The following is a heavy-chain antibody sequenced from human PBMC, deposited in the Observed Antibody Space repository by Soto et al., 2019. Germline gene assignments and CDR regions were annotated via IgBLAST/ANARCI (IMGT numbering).Heavy chain of an antibody. CDR3: ARDNDRPQLGGNYYYISDV. Sequence: QVQLEQSGAEVKKPGSSVKVSCKASGGTFRTAAVSWVRQAPGQGLEWMGGIMPVFRTPDYAQKFHGRVTITADESTSTACMELSGLRSDDTAVYYCARDNDRPQLGGNYYYISDVWGQGTTITVSS. CDR1: GGTFRTAA. V-gene: IGHV1-69*12. CDR2: IMPVFRTP. D-gene: IGHD2-8*01. J-gene: IGHJ6*02.